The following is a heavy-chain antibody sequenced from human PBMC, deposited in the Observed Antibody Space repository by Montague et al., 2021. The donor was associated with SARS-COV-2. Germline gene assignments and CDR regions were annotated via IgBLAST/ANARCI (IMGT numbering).Heavy chain of an antibody. Sequence: SGSTYYNPSLKSRVAMSVATSRNQFFLNLTSVTAADTAVYYFARGVLGGYCTGGSCKEGAFDIWGQGTMVTVSS. CDR3: ARGVLGGYCTGGSCKEGAFDI. J-gene: IGHJ3*02. V-gene: IGHV4-30-4*01. D-gene: IGHD2-15*01. CDR2: SGST.